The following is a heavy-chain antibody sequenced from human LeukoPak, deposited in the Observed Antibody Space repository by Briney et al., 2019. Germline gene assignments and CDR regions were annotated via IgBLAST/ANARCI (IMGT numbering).Heavy chain of an antibody. CDR1: GGSISSSSYY. Sequence: SQTLSLTCTVSGGSISSSSYYWGWIRQPPGKGLEWIGSIYYSGSTYYNPSLKSRVTISVDTSKNQFSLKLSSVTAADTAVYYCASGSSTSYYYYYYMDVWGKGTTVTVSS. V-gene: IGHV4-39*07. D-gene: IGHD2-2*01. CDR2: IYYSGST. J-gene: IGHJ6*03. CDR3: ASGSSTSYYYYYYMDV.